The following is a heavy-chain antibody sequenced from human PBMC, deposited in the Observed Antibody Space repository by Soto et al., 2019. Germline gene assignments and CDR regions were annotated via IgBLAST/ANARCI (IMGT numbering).Heavy chain of an antibody. CDR3: ARDRVEWIAVAGTTKINYYYSGMDV. CDR2: ISAYNGNT. Sequence: ASVKVSCKASGYTFTSYGISWVRQAPGQGREWMGWISAYNGNTNYAQKLQGRVTMTTDTSTSTAYMELRSLRSDDTAAYYCARDRVEWIAVAGTTKINYYYSGMDVWGQGTTVTVSS. CDR1: GYTFTSYG. J-gene: IGHJ6*02. D-gene: IGHD6-19*01. V-gene: IGHV1-18*01.